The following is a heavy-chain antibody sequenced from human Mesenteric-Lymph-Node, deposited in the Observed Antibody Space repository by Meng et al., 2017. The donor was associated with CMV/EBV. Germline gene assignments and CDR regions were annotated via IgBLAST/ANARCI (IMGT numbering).Heavy chain of an antibody. CDR2: IDPNSGGT. CDR1: GYTFIGYH. Sequence: ASVKVSCKTSGYTFIGYHMHWVRQAPGQGLEWMGWIDPNSGGTNYAQTFQGRVTMTRDTSITTLFMELRGLRADDTAVYYCAREGTYSSSSGLGLWGPGTLVTVSS. J-gene: IGHJ4*02. D-gene: IGHD6-6*01. CDR3: AREGTYSSSSGLGL. V-gene: IGHV1-2*02.